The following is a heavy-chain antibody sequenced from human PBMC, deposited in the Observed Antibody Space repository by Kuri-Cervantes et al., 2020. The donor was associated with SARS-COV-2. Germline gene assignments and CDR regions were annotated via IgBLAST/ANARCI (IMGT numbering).Heavy chain of an antibody. J-gene: IGHJ3*02. CDR1: GYTFTGYY. D-gene: IGHD2-21*01. CDR2: ITPFNGNT. V-gene: IGHV1-45*02. Sequence: SVKVSCKASGYTFTGYYMHWVRQAPGQAPEWMGWITPFNGNTNYAQKFQDRVTITRDRSASTACMELSSLRSEDTAMYYCARSGPGAISREDDAFDIWGQGTMVTVSS. CDR3: ARSGPGAISREDDAFDI.